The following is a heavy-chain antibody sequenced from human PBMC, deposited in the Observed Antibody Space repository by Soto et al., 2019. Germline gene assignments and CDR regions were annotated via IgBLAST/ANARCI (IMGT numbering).Heavy chain of an antibody. J-gene: IGHJ6*02. CDR2: INPSGGST. Sequence: ASVKVSCKASGYTFTSYYMHWARQAPGQGLEWMGIINPSGGSTSYAQKFQGRVTMTRDTSTSTVYMELSSLRSEDTAVYYCARGISDSGYHYYYGMDVWGQGTTVTVSS. V-gene: IGHV1-46*01. CDR3: ARGISDSGYHYYYGMDV. CDR1: GYTFTSYY. D-gene: IGHD5-12*01.